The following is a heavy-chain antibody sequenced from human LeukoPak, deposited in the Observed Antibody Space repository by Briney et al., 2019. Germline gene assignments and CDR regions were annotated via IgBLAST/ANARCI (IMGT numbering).Heavy chain of an antibody. J-gene: IGHJ4*02. Sequence: GGSLRLSCAASGFTFSNAWMSWVRQAPGKGLEWVGRIKSKTDGGTTDYAAPVKGRFTISRDDSKNTLYLQMNSLKTEDTAVYYCTTVLRQQLATRTFDYWGQGTLVTASS. CDR3: TTVLRQQLATRTFDY. D-gene: IGHD6-13*01. CDR1: GFTFSNAW. V-gene: IGHV3-15*01. CDR2: IKSKTDGGTT.